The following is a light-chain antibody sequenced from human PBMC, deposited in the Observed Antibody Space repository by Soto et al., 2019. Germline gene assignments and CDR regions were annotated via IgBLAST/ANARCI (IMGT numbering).Light chain of an antibody. CDR1: QRISNW. CDR2: TTS. J-gene: IGKJ1*01. CDR3: QHYNDSSRT. V-gene: IGKV1-5*03. Sequence: DIHLTQSPSTLSASLGDRVTITCRASQRISNWLAWYQQKPGKAPNLLIYTTSNLESGVPSRFSGSGSGTEFTLTITRLQPDDFAAYYCQHYNDSSRTFGQGTKVEIK.